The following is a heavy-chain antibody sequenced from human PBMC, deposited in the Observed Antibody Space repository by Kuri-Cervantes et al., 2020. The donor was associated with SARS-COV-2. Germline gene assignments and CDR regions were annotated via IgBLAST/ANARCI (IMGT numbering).Heavy chain of an antibody. CDR1: GFTFSSYG. Sequence: GESLKISCAASGFTFSSYGMHWVRQAPGKGLEWVAVIWYDGSNKYYADSVKGRFTISRDNSKNTLYLQMNSLRAEDTAAYYCARDLRYYGSGSWDYMDVWGKGTTVTVSS. J-gene: IGHJ6*03. CDR3: ARDLRYYGSGSWDYMDV. CDR2: IWYDGSNK. V-gene: IGHV3-33*01. D-gene: IGHD3-10*01.